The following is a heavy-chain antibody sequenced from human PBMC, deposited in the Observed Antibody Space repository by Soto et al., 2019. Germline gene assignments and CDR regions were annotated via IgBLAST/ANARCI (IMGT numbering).Heavy chain of an antibody. J-gene: IGHJ4*02. CDR1: GYTLTELS. D-gene: IGHD3-3*02. Sequence: ASVKVSCKVSGYTLTELSMHWVRQAPGKGLEWMGGFDPEDGETIYAQKFQGRVTMTEDTSTDTAYMELSSLRSEDTAVYYCAATEKVPEPFLFDYWGQGTLVTVSS. V-gene: IGHV1-24*01. CDR3: AATEKVPEPFLFDY. CDR2: FDPEDGET.